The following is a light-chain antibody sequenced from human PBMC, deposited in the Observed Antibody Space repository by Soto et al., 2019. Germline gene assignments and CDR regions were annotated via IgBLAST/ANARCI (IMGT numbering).Light chain of an antibody. J-gene: IGKJ5*01. CDR2: GAS. V-gene: IGKV3-20*01. Sequence: EVVLTQSPGTLALSPGERATLSCRASQSVTTNYLAWYQQKPGQAPRLLIHGASNRATGTPDRFSGSGSGTDFILTISRLELEDFSVYYCQQYGYSILPFGQGTRLEIK. CDR1: QSVTTNY. CDR3: QQYGYSILP.